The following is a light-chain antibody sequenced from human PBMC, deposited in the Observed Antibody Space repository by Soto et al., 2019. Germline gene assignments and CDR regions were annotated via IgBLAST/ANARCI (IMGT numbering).Light chain of an antibody. CDR3: CSYTASTTL. CDR2: GVS. J-gene: IGLJ2*01. Sequence: QSALTQPPSVSGSPGQSIAISCSGSNNDIGRYNYVSWYQQYPGKAPILILYGVSNRPSGVSDRFSGSKSGNTASLTISGLQAEDEADYYCCSYTASTTLFGGGTKVTVL. CDR1: NNDIGRYNY. V-gene: IGLV2-14*03.